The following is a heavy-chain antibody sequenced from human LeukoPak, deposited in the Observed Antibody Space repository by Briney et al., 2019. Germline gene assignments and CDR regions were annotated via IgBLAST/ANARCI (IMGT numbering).Heavy chain of an antibody. V-gene: IGHV3-9*01. CDR1: GFTFSNYA. CDR2: ISWNSGTI. CDR3: AKDRDSSGWDGLDY. D-gene: IGHD6-19*01. Sequence: GGSLRLSCVASGFTFSNYAMSWVRQTPGKGLEWVSGISWNSGTIGYADSVKGRFTISRDNAKNSLYLQMNSLRAEDTAFYYCAKDRDSSGWDGLDYWGQGTLVTVSS. J-gene: IGHJ4*02.